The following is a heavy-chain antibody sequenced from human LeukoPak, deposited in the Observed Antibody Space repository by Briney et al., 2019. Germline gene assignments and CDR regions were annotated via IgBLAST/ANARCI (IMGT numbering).Heavy chain of an antibody. CDR3: ARSRIMVGITHYYGMDG. V-gene: IGHV3-30*03. CDR2: ISNDGSEK. Sequence: GGSLRLSCAASGFTFSSYGMHWVCQAPGKGLEWVAIISNDGSEKFHADSVKGRFTITRDTSQNTLYLQMNSLRAEDTAVYYCARSRIMVGITHYYGMDGWGQGTTVIVSS. CDR1: GFTFSSYG. D-gene: IGHD2-8*01. J-gene: IGHJ6*02.